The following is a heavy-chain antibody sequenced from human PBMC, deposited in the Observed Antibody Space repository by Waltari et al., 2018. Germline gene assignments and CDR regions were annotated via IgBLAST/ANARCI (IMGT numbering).Heavy chain of an antibody. CDR3: ATDIYFNV. D-gene: IGHD3-10*01. CDR2: VDPEDHKT. V-gene: IGHV1-69-2*01. CDR1: GSTFNENF. J-gene: IGHJ6*04. Sequence: IQSGAEVRKPRATVKNSWKVRGSTFNENFMHWVKQAPGRGLEWVGLVDPEDHKTIYAEKFQGRVTITADTSTDTAYMELSSLRSEDTAVYYCATDIYFNVWGKGTTVTVSS.